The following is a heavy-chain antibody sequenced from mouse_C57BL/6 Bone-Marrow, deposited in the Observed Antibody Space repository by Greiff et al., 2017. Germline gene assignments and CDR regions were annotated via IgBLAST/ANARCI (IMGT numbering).Heavy chain of an antibody. V-gene: IGHV1-63*01. D-gene: IGHD2-2*01. CDR2: IYPGGGYT. Sequence: VKLVESGAELVRPGTSVKMSCKASGYTFTNYWIGWAKQRPGHGLEWIGDIYPGGGYTNYNEEVKGKATLTAAQSSSTAYMDVSSLTSEDSAIYYCARGGGYEDYYAMDYWGQGTSVTVSS. J-gene: IGHJ4*01. CDR3: ARGGGYEDYYAMDY. CDR1: GYTFTNYW.